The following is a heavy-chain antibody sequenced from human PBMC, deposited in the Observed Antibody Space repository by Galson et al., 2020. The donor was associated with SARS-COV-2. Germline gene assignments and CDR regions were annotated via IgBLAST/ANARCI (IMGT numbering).Heavy chain of an antibody. J-gene: IGHJ6*03. CDR2: IKSGGDT. D-gene: IGHD3-16*01. CDR1: GGSFSGYS. Sequence: SETLSLTCAVYGGSFSGYSWTWIRQAPGKGLEWICEIKSGGDTKYSPSLSSRLTLSVDTSRNQFSLKLTSVSVADTALYFCARGRQGVVPSPVLGLGPFYSYYYMDVWGKGTTVIVSS. V-gene: IGHV4-34*01. CDR3: ARGRQGVVPSPVLGLGPFYSYYYMDV.